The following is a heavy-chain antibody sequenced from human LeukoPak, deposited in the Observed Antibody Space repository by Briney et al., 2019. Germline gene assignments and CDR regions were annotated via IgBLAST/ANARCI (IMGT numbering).Heavy chain of an antibody. Sequence: TGGSLRLSCAASGSTFSSYWMHWVRQAPGKGLVWVSRINSDGSSTIYADSVKGRFTISRDNAENTLYLQMNSLRAEDTAVYFCARPPYSSDSFDLWGRGTLVTVSS. CDR3: ARPPYSSDSFDL. CDR1: GSTFSSYW. CDR2: INSDGSST. J-gene: IGHJ2*01. V-gene: IGHV3-74*01. D-gene: IGHD6-19*01.